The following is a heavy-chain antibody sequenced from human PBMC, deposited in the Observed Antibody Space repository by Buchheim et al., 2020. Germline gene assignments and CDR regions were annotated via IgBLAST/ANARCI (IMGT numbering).Heavy chain of an antibody. J-gene: IGHJ4*02. CDR3: AKATTFDY. Sequence: VQLVESGGGLVQPGGSLRLSCAASGFTVSSDYMSWVRQAPGKGLEWVAGIFSGGSTNYADSVKGRFSIARDKCKNTEVFQMNSLRAEDTAVYYCAKATTFDYWGQGTL. CDR2: IFSGGST. CDR1: GFTVSSDY. D-gene: IGHD1-14*01. V-gene: IGHV3-66*01.